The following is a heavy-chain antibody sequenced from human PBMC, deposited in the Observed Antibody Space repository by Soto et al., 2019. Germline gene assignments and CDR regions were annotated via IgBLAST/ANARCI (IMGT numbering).Heavy chain of an antibody. D-gene: IGHD3-10*01. V-gene: IGHV3-53*01. CDR1: GFTVSNNY. CDR3: AARAGGGGY. CDR2: IYSGGYT. Sequence: EVQLVESGGGLIQPGGSLRLSCAVSGFTVSNNYMSWVRQAPGKGLEGVSVIYSGGYTAYGDSVKGRFTISRDNSKNTLSLQMKARRAGDPGVYLGAARAGGGGYWGQGTLVTVSS. J-gene: IGHJ4*02.